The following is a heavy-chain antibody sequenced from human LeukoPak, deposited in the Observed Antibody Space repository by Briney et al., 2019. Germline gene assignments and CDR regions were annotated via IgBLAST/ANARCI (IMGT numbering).Heavy chain of an antibody. J-gene: IGHJ3*02. CDR2: ISTSGVYT. V-gene: IGHV3-11*03. D-gene: IGHD6-13*01. Sequence: PGGSLRLSCAASGFTFSDHYMRWLRQAPGERLEWVSYISTSGVYTNYADSVKGRFTISRDDAKNSLYLQMNSLIAEDTAIYYCARNRISAAGCVFDIWGQGTMVTVSS. CDR1: GFTFSDHY. CDR3: ARNRISAAGCVFDI.